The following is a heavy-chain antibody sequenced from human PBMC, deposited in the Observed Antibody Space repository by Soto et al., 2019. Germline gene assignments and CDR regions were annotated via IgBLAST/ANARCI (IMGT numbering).Heavy chain of an antibody. V-gene: IGHV1-3*01. CDR1: GYTFTSYA. Sequence: GASVKVSCKASGYTFTSYAMHWVRQAPGQRLEWMGWINAGNGNTKYSQKFQGRVTITRDTSTDTAYMELSSLTSEDTAMYYCATLPRTIERTPAAIWSFDSWGQGTLVTVSS. CDR2: INAGNGNT. CDR3: ATLPRTIERTPAAIWSFDS. J-gene: IGHJ4*02. D-gene: IGHD2-2*01.